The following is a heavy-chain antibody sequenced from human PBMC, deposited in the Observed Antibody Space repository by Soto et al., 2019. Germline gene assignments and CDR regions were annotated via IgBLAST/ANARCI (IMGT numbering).Heavy chain of an antibody. J-gene: IGHJ4*02. D-gene: IGHD2-21*01. V-gene: IGHV4-39*01. CDR1: GGSISSRRNY. CDR2: IFYSGST. CDR3: ASSEFH. Sequence: PSETLSLTCTVSGGSISSRRNYWGWIRQPPGKGLEWIGTIFYSGSTYYNPSLKSRVTISVDTSKSQFSLKLSSVTAAETAVYYCASSEFHWGQGTLVTVSS.